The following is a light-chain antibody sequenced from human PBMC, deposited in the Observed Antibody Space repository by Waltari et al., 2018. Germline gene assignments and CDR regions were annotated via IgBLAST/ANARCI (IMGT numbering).Light chain of an antibody. Sequence: DIKMTQSPSALSASVGDRVSITCQASENIRKYVNWYQQKPGKAPKLLIYDASTLEVGVPSRFGGGGSGTDFTFTISTLQTEDVATYYCQQYDNLPFTFGQGTKLE. V-gene: IGKV1-33*01. CDR3: QQYDNLPFT. J-gene: IGKJ2*01. CDR1: ENIRKY. CDR2: DAS.